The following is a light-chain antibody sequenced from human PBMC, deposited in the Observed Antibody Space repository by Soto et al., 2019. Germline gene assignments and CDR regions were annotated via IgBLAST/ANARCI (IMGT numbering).Light chain of an antibody. V-gene: IGKV4-1*01. Sequence: DIVLTQSPDSLAVSLGERATINCKSSQSVLYTSSNKNYLAWYQQKPGQPPKLLIYWASTRESGVPDLFSGSGSGTDFTLTISSLQAEDVAVYYCQQYYTPQTFGQGTKVEIK. CDR1: QSVLYTSSNKNY. CDR2: WAS. J-gene: IGKJ1*01. CDR3: QQYYTPQT.